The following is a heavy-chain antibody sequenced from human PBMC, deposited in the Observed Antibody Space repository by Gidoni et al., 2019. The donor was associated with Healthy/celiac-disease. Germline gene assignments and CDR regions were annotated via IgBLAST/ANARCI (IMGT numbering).Heavy chain of an antibody. Sequence: EVQLLESGGGLVQPGGSLRLFCAASGFTFNSYAMGWVRQAPGKGLEWVSAISGSGGSTYYADSVKGRFTISRDNSKNTLYLQMNSLRAEDTAVYYCANSRYSSGWYGGGSDYWGQGTLVTVSS. D-gene: IGHD6-19*01. CDR1: GFTFNSYA. J-gene: IGHJ4*02. CDR2: ISGSGGST. CDR3: ANSRYSSGWYGGGSDY. V-gene: IGHV3-23*01.